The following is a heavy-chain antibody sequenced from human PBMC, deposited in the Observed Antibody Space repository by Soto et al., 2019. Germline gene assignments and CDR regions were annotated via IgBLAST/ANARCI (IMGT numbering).Heavy chain of an antibody. CDR3: SGVLSGTPNYYYMDV. J-gene: IGHJ6*03. CDR1: GFTFNNYN. CDR2: IGTSSSYV. V-gene: IGHV3-21*01. D-gene: IGHD2-15*01. Sequence: EVQLVESGGGLVKPGGSLRLSCAASGFTFNNYNRNWVRQAPGKGLEWVSSIGTSSSYVYYADSLKGRFTISRDNAENSLYLQLNSLRAEVTAVYYCSGVLSGTPNYYYMDVWGEGTSVTVS.